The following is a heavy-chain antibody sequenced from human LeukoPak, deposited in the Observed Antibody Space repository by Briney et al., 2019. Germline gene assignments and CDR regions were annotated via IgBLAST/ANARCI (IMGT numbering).Heavy chain of an antibody. J-gene: IGHJ3*02. V-gene: IGHV3-33*01. CDR2: ILDDGSRE. Sequence: PGGSLRLSCAASGFTFRNFGMHWVRQAPGMGLEWVAVILDDGSREWYADSVKGRYTISRDNSKNTLYLQMNSLRADDTAVYYCVRDDAGVDNALDIWGQGTIVTVSS. D-gene: IGHD5-12*01. CDR1: GFTFRNFG. CDR3: VRDDAGVDNALDI.